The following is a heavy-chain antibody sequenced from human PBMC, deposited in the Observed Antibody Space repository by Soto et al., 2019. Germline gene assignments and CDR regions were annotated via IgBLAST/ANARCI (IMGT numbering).Heavy chain of an antibody. J-gene: IGHJ4*02. D-gene: IGHD6-6*01. V-gene: IGHV3-74*03. CDR3: VRDRPGPQHYVDY. CDR1: GLTFRSYW. CDR2: INTDGSVA. Sequence: GESLKISCAASGLTFRSYWMHWVRQAPGKGLVWVSRINTDGSVAMYVDSVKGRFTISRDNAKNTLYLHMNSLRAEDTAVYYCVRDRPGPQHYVDYWGLGNMVTVSS.